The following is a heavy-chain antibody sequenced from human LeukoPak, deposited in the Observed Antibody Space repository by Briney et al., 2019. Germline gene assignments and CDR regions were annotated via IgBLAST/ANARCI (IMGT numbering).Heavy chain of an antibody. CDR2: INPNSGDT. Sequence: GASVKVSCKASGYTFIGYYMHWVRQAPGQGLEWMGWINPNSGDTNYAQKFQGRVTMTRDTSITTAYIELSGLRSDDTAVYYCARAGYHGSGSQYFDSWGQGTLVTVSS. J-gene: IGHJ4*02. CDR1: GYTFIGYY. CDR3: ARAGYHGSGSQYFDS. V-gene: IGHV1-2*02. D-gene: IGHD3-10*01.